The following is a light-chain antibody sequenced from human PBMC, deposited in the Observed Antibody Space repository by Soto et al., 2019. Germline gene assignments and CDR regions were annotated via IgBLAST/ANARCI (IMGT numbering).Light chain of an antibody. J-gene: IGLJ1*01. CDR1: SSDIGGYYD. V-gene: IGLV2-14*01. Sequence: QSALTQPASVSGSPGQSITISCTGTSSDIGGYYDVSWYQHHPGKAPKLLIYQVTNRPSRVSNRFSGSKSGNTASLTISGLQADDEADYYCTSYSSSDIFYVFGTGTKVTV. CDR2: QVT. CDR3: TSYSSSDIFYV.